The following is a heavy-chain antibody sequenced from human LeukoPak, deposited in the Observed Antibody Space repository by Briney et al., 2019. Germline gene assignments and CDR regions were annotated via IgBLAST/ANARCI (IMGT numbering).Heavy chain of an antibody. CDR3: SRGYYDSSGYYDGFGFDY. Sequence: SVKVSCKASGGTFSSYAISWVRQAPGQGLEWMGRIIPIFGTANYAQKFQGRVTITTDESTSTAYMELSSLRSEDTAVYYCSRGYYDSSGYYDGFGFDYWGQGTLVTVSS. J-gene: IGHJ4*02. CDR2: IIPIFGTA. D-gene: IGHD3-22*01. CDR1: GGTFSSYA. V-gene: IGHV1-69*05.